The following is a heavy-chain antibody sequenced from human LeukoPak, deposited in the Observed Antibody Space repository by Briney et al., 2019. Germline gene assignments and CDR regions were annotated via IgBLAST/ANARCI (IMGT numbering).Heavy chain of an antibody. CDR2: IYYSGST. Sequence: PSQTLSVTSTVPGGSATSGVYYCSWVRQPPGGGLGWIGYIYYSGSTNYNPSLKSRVTISVDTSKNQFSLRLSSVTAADTAVYYCARHGYYDSSGYYQFPQYFDYWAREPWSPSPQ. CDR1: GGSATSGVYY. CDR3: ARHGYYDSSGYYQFPQYFDY. D-gene: IGHD3-22*01. V-gene: IGHV4-61*08. J-gene: IGHJ4*02.